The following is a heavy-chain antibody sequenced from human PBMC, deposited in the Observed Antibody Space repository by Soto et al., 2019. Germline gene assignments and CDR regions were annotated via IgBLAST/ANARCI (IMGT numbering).Heavy chain of an antibody. Sequence: QVQLVQSGAEEKKPGASVKVSCKASGYSFSNYAMHWVRQAPGQGLEWMGWINAGNGNSKYSQKFQGRVTITRDTSANTAYMELDSLRSEDTAVYYCATSTYCSSSTCYQWYGMDVWGQGTTVTVSS. CDR1: GYSFSNYA. V-gene: IGHV1-3*05. CDR3: ATSTYCSSSTCYQWYGMDV. CDR2: INAGNGNS. D-gene: IGHD2-2*01. J-gene: IGHJ6*02.